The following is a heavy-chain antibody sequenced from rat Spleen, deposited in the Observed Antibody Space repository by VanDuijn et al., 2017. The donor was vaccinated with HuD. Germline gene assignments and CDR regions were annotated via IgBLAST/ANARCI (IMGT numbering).Heavy chain of an antibody. CDR3: TTYGGLRNWFAY. D-gene: IGHD4-1*01. Sequence: EVQLVESDGGLVQPGRSLKLSCAASGFNFSDYYMAWVRQAPTKGLEWVATINYDGSRTDYRDSVKGRFTVSRDDAKSTLHLQMDSLRSEDTATYYCTTYGGLRNWFAYWGQGTLVTVSS. J-gene: IGHJ3*01. CDR1: GFNFSDYY. CDR2: INYDGSRT. V-gene: IGHV5-20*01.